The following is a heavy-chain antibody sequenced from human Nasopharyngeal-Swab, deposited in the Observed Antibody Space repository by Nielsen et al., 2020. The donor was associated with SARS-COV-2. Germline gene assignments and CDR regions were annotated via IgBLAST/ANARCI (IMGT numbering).Heavy chain of an antibody. Sequence: SETLSLTCTVSGGSISSGSYYWSWIRQPAGKGLEWIGRIYTSGSTNYNPSLKSRVTISVGTSKNQFSLKLSSVTAADTAVYYCARAVAAAGTSGDWFDPWGQGTLVTVSS. J-gene: IGHJ5*02. CDR3: ARAVAAAGTSGDWFDP. CDR1: GGSISSGSYY. CDR2: IYTSGST. V-gene: IGHV4-61*02. D-gene: IGHD6-13*01.